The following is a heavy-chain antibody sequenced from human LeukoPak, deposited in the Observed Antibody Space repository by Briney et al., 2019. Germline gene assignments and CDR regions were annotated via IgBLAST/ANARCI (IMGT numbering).Heavy chain of an antibody. CDR3: ARGTSPVYYYYGMDV. CDR2: MNPNSGNT. J-gene: IGHJ6*02. Sequence: ASVKVSCKASGYTFTSYDINWVRQAPGQGLEWMGWMNPNSGNTGYAQKFRGRVTMTRNTSISTAYMELSSLRSEDTAVYYCARGTSPVYYYYGMDVWGQGTTVTVSS. V-gene: IGHV1-8*01. D-gene: IGHD2-2*01. CDR1: GYTFTSYD.